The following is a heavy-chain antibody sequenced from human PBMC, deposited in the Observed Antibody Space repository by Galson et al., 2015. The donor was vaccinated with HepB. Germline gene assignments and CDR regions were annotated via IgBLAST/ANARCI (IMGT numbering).Heavy chain of an antibody. D-gene: IGHD2-15*01. J-gene: IGHJ3*02. CDR1: GFTFSDYY. V-gene: IGHV3-11*01. Sequence: SLRLSCAASGFTFSDYYMSWIRQAPGKGLEWVSYITSSGSTIYYADSVKGRFTISRDNAKNSLYLQMNSLRAEDTAVYYCARRVVVAATKGAFDIWGQGTMVTVSS. CDR3: ARRVVVAATKGAFDI. CDR2: ITSSGSTI.